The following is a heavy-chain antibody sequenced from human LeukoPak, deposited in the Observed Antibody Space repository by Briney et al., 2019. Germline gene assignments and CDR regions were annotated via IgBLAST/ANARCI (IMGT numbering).Heavy chain of an antibody. CDR2: IYYSGST. V-gene: IGHV4-59*01. CDR3: ARLQYYDFWSGYSAPFDY. CDR1: GGSISSYY. J-gene: IGHJ4*02. Sequence: PPETLSLTCTVSGGSISSYYWSWIRQPPGKGLEWIGYIYYSGSTNYNPSLKSRVTISVDTSKNQFSLKLSSVTAADTAVYYCARLQYYDFWSGYSAPFDYWGQGTLVTVS. D-gene: IGHD3-3*01.